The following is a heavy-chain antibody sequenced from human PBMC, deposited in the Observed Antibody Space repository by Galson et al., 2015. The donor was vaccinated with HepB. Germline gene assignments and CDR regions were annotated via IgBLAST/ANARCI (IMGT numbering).Heavy chain of an antibody. V-gene: IGHV3-74*03. J-gene: IGHJ6*02. CDR1: GFTFSSYC. CDR3: ARWGSTEWNNDEGYYGMDV. Sequence: SLRLSCAASGFTFSSYCMHWVRQAPGKGLVWVSRISSDGGSTKYADSVKGRFTISRDNSKNTLYLQMNRLRAGDTAVYYCARWGSTEWNNDEGYYGMDVWGQGTTVTVSS. D-gene: IGHD1/OR15-1a*01. CDR2: ISSDGGST.